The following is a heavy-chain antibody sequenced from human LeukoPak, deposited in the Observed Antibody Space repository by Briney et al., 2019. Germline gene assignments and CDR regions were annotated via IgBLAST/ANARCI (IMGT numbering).Heavy chain of an antibody. V-gene: IGHV3-23*01. CDR1: GFTFSSYE. J-gene: IGHJ4*02. CDR3: AKDVVGATGY. CDR2: ISGSGGST. D-gene: IGHD1-26*01. Sequence: GGSLRLSCAASGFTFSSYEMNWVRQAPGKGLEWVSAISGSGGSTYYADSVKGRFTISRDNSKNTLYLQMNSLRAEDTAVYYCAKDVVGATGYWGQGTLVTVSS.